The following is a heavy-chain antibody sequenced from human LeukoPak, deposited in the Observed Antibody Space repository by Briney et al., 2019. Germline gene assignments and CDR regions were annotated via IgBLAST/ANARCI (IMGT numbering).Heavy chain of an antibody. CDR3: ASYGDYWWFDP. Sequence: KASETLSLTCAVSGYSISSGYYWGWIRQPPGKGLEWIGSTYHSGSTYYNPSLKSRVTISVDTSKNQFSLKLSSVTAADTAVYYCASYGDYWWFDPWGQGTLVTVSS. CDR2: TYHSGST. V-gene: IGHV4-38-2*01. D-gene: IGHD4-17*01. CDR1: GYSISSGYY. J-gene: IGHJ5*02.